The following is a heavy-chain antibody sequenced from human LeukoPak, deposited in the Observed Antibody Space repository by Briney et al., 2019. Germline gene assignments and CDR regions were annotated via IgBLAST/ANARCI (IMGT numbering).Heavy chain of an antibody. J-gene: IGHJ4*02. CDR2: ISYDGSIK. D-gene: IGHD3-10*01. CDR3: AKSVVLVRGVIPDKGQSGFDY. CDR1: GFTFSSSG. Sequence: GRSLRLSCAASGFTFSSSGMHWVRQAPGKGLEWVALISYDGSIKYYADSVKGRFTISRDNSKNTLYLQMNSLRAEDTAVYYCAKSVVLVRGVIPDKGQSGFDYWGQGTLVTVSS. V-gene: IGHV3-30*18.